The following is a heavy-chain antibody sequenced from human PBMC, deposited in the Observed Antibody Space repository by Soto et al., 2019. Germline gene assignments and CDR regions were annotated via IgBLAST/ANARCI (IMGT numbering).Heavy chain of an antibody. CDR1: GFTFSGSA. J-gene: IGHJ6*02. CDR2: IRSKANSYAT. CDR3: TTFGIAVAGDYYYGMDV. V-gene: IGHV3-73*01. Sequence: GGSLRLSCAASGFTFSGSAMHWVRQAPGKGLEWVGRIRSKANSYATAYAASVKGRFTISRDDSKNTAYLQMNSLKTEDTAVYYCTTFGIAVAGDYYYGMDVWGQGTTVTVSS. D-gene: IGHD6-19*01.